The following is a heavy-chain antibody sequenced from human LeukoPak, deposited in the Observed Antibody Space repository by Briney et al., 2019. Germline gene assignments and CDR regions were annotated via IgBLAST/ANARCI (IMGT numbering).Heavy chain of an antibody. Sequence: PGGSLRLSRVASGFPFSSYWMTWVRQAPGKGLEWVANIKHDGSEKYYVDSVKGRFSISRDNAKNSLYLQMNSLRAEDTSIYYCARGISPDPWSQGTLVTVSS. V-gene: IGHV3-7*01. CDR1: GFPFSSYW. D-gene: IGHD2-15*01. CDR2: IKHDGSEK. J-gene: IGHJ5*02. CDR3: ARGISPDP.